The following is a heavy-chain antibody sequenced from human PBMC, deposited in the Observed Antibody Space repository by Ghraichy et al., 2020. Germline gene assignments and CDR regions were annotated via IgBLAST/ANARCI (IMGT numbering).Heavy chain of an antibody. V-gene: IGHV1-69*02. CDR3: ARVPTIYDYGDYDPDYFDY. Sequence: SVKVSCKASGGTFSSYTISWVRQAPGQGLEWMGRIIPILGIANYAQKFQGRVTITADKSTSTAYMELSSLRSEDTAVYYCARVPTIYDYGDYDPDYFDYWGQGTLVTVSS. CDR1: GGTFSSYT. J-gene: IGHJ4*02. D-gene: IGHD4-17*01. CDR2: IIPILGIA.